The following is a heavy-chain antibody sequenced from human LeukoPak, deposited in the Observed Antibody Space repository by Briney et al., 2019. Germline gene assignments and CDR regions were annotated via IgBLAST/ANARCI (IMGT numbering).Heavy chain of an antibody. D-gene: IGHD6-13*01. CDR1: GFTVSSNY. V-gene: IGHV3-53*01. Sequence: GGSLRLSCAASGFTVSSNYMSWVRQAPGKGLEWVSVIYSGGSTYYVDSVKGRFTISRDNSKNTLYLQMNSLRAEDTAVYYCARTRSSSSSWYGQFDYWGQGTLVTVSS. CDR3: ARTRSSSSSWYGQFDY. CDR2: IYSGGST. J-gene: IGHJ4*02.